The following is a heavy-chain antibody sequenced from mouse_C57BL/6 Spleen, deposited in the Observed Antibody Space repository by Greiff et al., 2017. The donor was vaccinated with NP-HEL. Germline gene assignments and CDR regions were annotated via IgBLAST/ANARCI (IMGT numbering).Heavy chain of an antibody. Sequence: EVKVVESGGGLVKPGGSLKLSCAASGFTFSSYAMSWVRQTPEKRLEWVATISDGGSYTYYPDNVKGRFTISRDNAKNNLNLQMSHLKSEDTAMYYCARGGIYYGNYGFDYWGQGTTLTVSS. CDR1: GFTFSSYA. CDR3: ARGGIYYGNYGFDY. CDR2: ISDGGSYT. J-gene: IGHJ2*01. D-gene: IGHD2-1*01. V-gene: IGHV5-4*03.